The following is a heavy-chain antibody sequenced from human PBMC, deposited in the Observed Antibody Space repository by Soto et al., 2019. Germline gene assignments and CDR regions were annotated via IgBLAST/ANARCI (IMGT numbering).Heavy chain of an antibody. CDR3: ARGSNLDDFWGVYYFPGYGMAV. Sequence: SETLSLTCTVSGGSISSGGYYWSWIRQHPGKGLEWIGYIYYSGSTYYNPSLKSRVTISVDTSKNQFSLKLSSVTAADTAVYYGARGSNLDDFWGVYYFPGYGMAVGGQGTTVTVSS. CDR2: IYYSGST. J-gene: IGHJ6*02. CDR1: GGSISSGGYY. D-gene: IGHD3-3*01. V-gene: IGHV4-31*03.